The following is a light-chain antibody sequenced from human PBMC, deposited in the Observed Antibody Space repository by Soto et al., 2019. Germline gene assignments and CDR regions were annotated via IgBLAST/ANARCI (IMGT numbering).Light chain of an antibody. CDR3: LQRSTWPWA. J-gene: IGKJ1*01. CDR1: QSVSNN. V-gene: IGKV3-11*01. CDR2: DAS. Sequence: EIVLTQSPATLSLSPGERATLSCRASQSVSNNLAWYQHKPGQAPRLLIYDASNRATGIPARVSGGGSGTDFTLTISSLEPEDFAVYYCLQRSTWPWAFGQGTKVEIK.